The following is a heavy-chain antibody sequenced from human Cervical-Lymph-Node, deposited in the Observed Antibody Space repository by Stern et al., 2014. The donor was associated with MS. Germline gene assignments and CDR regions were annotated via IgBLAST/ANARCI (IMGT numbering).Heavy chain of an antibody. Sequence: QVQLVQSGAEVKKPGASVKVSCKTSGYIFTGYYIHWVRQAPGQGLEWMAWINPNTGGTKYAQKVQGRVTMSRDTSISTAYVELSSLTSDDTAVYYCARDQRGITIFGVVTDYYYLGMDVWGQGTTVTVSS. CDR2: INPNTGGT. J-gene: IGHJ6*02. CDR3: ARDQRGITIFGVVTDYYYLGMDV. CDR1: GYIFTGYY. V-gene: IGHV1-2*02. D-gene: IGHD3-3*01.